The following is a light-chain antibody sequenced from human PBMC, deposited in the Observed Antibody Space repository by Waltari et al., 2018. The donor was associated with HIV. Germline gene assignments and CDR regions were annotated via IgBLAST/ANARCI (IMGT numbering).Light chain of an antibody. CDR3: QVWDSSSDHVV. CDR2: DDS. CDR1: TGSKS. J-gene: IGLJ2*01. V-gene: IGLV3-21*02. Sequence: SYVLTQPPSVSVAPGQTARISCGGTGSKSVHWYQQGPGQAPVLVVHDDSDRPSGIPERFSGSTSGNPATLTISRVEAGDEADYYCQVWDSSSDHVVFGGGTKLTVL.